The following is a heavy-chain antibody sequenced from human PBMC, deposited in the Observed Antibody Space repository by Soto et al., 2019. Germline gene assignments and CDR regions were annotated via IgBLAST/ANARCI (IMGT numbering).Heavy chain of an antibody. V-gene: IGHV4-39*01. CDR1: GGSISSYY. CDR2: IYYSGRT. J-gene: IGHJ3*01. Sequence: SETLSLTCTVSGGSISSYYWGWVRQPPGKGLEWIGGIYYSGRTYYNPSLTSRVTISVDASKNQFSLKLNSVTAADTSLYFCARHKLRNYYDSSGYYYRDSFDLWGQGTMVTVSS. D-gene: IGHD3-22*01. CDR3: ARHKLRNYYDSSGYYYRDSFDL.